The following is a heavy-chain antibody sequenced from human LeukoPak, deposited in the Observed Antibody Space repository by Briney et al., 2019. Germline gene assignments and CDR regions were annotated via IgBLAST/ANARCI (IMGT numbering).Heavy chain of an antibody. CDR3: ARDIWWSGYSLDY. V-gene: IGHV3-30*04. D-gene: IGHD3-3*01. J-gene: IGHJ4*02. Sequence: GGSLRLSCAASGFTFSSYAVHWVRQAPGKGLEWVAVISYDGSNKYYADSVKGRFTISRDNSKNTLYLQMNNLRAEDTAVYYCARDIWWSGYSLDYWGQGTLVTVSS. CDR2: ISYDGSNK. CDR1: GFTFSSYA.